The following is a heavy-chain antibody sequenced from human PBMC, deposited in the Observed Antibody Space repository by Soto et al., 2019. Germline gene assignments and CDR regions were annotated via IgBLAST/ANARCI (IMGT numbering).Heavy chain of an antibody. CDR2: IYYSGST. Sequence: SETLSLTCAVSGGSISSGGYYWSWIRQHPGKGLEWIGYIYYSGSTYYNPSLKSRVTISVDTSKNQFSLKLSSVTAADTAVYYCASRGTYYDILTGYPRPLSQIDYWGQGTLVTVSS. J-gene: IGHJ4*02. D-gene: IGHD3-9*01. V-gene: IGHV4-31*11. CDR3: ASRGTYYDILTGYPRPLSQIDY. CDR1: GGSISSGGYY.